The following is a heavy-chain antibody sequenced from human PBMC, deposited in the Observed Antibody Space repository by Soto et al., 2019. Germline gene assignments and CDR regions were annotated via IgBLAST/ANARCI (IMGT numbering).Heavy chain of an antibody. CDR2: ISYTGRP. D-gene: IGHD1-1*01. J-gene: IGHJ4*02. V-gene: IGHV4-59*08. Sequence: QVQLQESGPGLVKPSETLSLTCIVSGGSISPYYWSWIRQPPGMGLEWIGYISYTGRPEYNPTLKSRVTMSVDTSKNQFSRKLTSVTAADTAVYYCVRHQGGTTYDYWGQGTLVTVSS. CDR3: VRHQGGTTYDY. CDR1: GGSISPYY.